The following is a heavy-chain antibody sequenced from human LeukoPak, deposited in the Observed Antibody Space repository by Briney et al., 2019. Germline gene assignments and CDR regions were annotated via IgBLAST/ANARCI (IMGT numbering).Heavy chain of an antibody. CDR3: ARDEKGNYDFWSGSLVAEYFQH. D-gene: IGHD3-3*01. CDR2: IYYSGST. CDR1: GGSISSSSYY. V-gene: IGHV4-39*07. Sequence: PSETLSLTCTVSGGSISSSSYYWGWIRQPPGKGLEWIGSIYYSGSTYYNPSLKSRVTISVDASKNQFSLKLSSVTAADTAVYYCARDEKGNYDFWSGSLVAEYFQHWGQGTLVTVSS. J-gene: IGHJ1*01.